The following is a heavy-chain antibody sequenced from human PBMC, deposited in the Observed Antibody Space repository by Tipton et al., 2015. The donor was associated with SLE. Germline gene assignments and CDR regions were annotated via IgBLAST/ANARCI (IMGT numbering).Heavy chain of an antibody. CDR3: ATSDYGDYVPYAFDI. CDR1: GGSICSFY. V-gene: IGHV4-4*08. Sequence: TLSLTCTVSGGSICSFYWSWIRQPPRQVVAWLWYIYTSGSTNSKPSLKSRVTIPVDTSKNQFYLKLSSVTAADTAVYYCATSDYGDYVPYAFDIWGQGTMVTVS. CDR2: IYTSGST. D-gene: IGHD4-17*01. J-gene: IGHJ3*02.